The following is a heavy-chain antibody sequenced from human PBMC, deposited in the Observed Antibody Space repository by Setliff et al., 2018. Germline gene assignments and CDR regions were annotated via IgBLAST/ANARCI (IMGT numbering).Heavy chain of an antibody. J-gene: IGHJ5*02. CDR3: ARDVYDFRTGLADP. CDR1: GFTFSSLW. V-gene: IGHV3-7*01. Sequence: GGSLRLSCAASGFTFSSLWMSWVRQAPGKGLEWVANINQGGGEQFYVVSVKGRFTISRDNAKNSLYLQMNSLRAEDTAVYYCARDVYDFRTGLADPWGQGTLVTVSS. D-gene: IGHD3-3*01. CDR2: INQGGGEQ.